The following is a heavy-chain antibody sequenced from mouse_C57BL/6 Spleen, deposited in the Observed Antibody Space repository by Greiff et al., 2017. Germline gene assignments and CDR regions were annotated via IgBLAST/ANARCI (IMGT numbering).Heavy chain of an antibody. CDR2: IDPSDSYT. Sequence: QVQLQQPGAELVRPGTSVKLSCKASGYTFTSYWMHWVKQRPGQGLEWIGVIDPSDSYTNYNQKFKGKATLTVDTSSSTAYMQLISLTSEDSAVYYGARETTVVAGDAMDDWGQGTSVTVSS. V-gene: IGHV1-59*01. CDR3: ARETTVVAGDAMDD. D-gene: IGHD1-1*01. J-gene: IGHJ4*01. CDR1: GYTFTSYW.